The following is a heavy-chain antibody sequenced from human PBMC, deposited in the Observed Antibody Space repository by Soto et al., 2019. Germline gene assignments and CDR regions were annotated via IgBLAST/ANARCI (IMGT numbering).Heavy chain of an antibody. J-gene: IGHJ4*02. V-gene: IGHV4-59*01. CDR3: ARGSVFGYLEWSD. CDR1: GGSISSYY. Sequence: PSETLSLTCTVSGGSISSYYWSWIRQPPGNGLEWIGYIYNSANTNYNPSLKSRVTISVDTSKNQFSLKLISVTTADTAVYYCARGSVFGYLEWSDWGQGTLVTVSS. D-gene: IGHD3-3*01. CDR2: IYNSANT.